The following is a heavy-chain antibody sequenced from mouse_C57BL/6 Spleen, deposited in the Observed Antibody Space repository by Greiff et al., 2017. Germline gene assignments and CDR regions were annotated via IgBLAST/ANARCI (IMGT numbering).Heavy chain of an antibody. CDR2: IDPSDSYT. J-gene: IGHJ1*03. CDR1: GYTFTSYW. CDR3: ARAYYSNYWYFDV. V-gene: IGHV1-59*01. Sequence: VQLQQSGAELVRPGTSVKLSCKASGYTFTSYWMHWVKQRPGQGLEWIGVIDPSDSYTNYNQKFKGKATLTVDTSSSTAYMQLSSLTSEDSAVYYCARAYYSNYWYFDVWGTGTTVTVSS. D-gene: IGHD2-5*01.